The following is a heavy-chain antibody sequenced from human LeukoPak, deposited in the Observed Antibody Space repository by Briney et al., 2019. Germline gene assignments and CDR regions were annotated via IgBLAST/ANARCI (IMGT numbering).Heavy chain of an antibody. CDR2: IYISGST. CDR1: GVSITNYY. V-gene: IGHV4-4*07. D-gene: IGHD1-1*01. Sequence: SETLSLTCTVSGVSITNYYWSWIRQHADKGLEWIGRIYISGSTKYNPSLKSRVTMSVDTSKNHCSLKLNSVTAADTAIYYCARDWATGQHSDWGQGTLVTVSS. CDR3: ARDWATGQHSD. J-gene: IGHJ4*02.